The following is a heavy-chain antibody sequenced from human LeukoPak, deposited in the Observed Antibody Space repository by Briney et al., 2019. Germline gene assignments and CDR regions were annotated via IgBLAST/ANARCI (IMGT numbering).Heavy chain of an antibody. D-gene: IGHD2-15*01. Sequence: SETLSLTCTVSGDSVSSSSHYGNWIRQPPGTGLEWIGSIYYSGSTNYNPSLQSRVTISVDTSKNQFSLRLSSVTAADTAMYYCARRDCSGGSCYFQPWGQGTLVTVSS. CDR2: IYYSGST. CDR3: ARRDCSGGSCYFQP. CDR1: GDSVSSSSHY. V-gene: IGHV4-39*01. J-gene: IGHJ1*01.